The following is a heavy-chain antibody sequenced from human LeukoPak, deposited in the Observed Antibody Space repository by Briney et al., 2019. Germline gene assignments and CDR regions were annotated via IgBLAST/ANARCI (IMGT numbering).Heavy chain of an antibody. Sequence: PGGSLRLSCAASGFTFSSYSMNWVRQAPGKGLEWVSYISGSSSTIYYADSVKGRFTISRDNAKNSLYLQMNSLRAEDTAVYYCARDRSPRSFLEWSPDAFDIWGQGTMVTVSS. V-gene: IGHV3-48*04. J-gene: IGHJ3*02. D-gene: IGHD3-3*01. CDR3: ARDRSPRSFLEWSPDAFDI. CDR2: ISGSSSTI. CDR1: GFTFSSYS.